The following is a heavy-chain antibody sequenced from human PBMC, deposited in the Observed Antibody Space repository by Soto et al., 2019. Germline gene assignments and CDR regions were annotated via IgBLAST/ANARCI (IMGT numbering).Heavy chain of an antibody. Sequence: PSQTLSLTCTVSGGSISSGGYYWSWIRQHPGKGLEWIGHIYYSGSTYYNPSLKSRGTISVDTSKNQFSLKLSSVTAADTAVYYCARGGAGRDSYYYYYYMDVWGKGTTVTVSS. CDR2: IYYSGST. CDR3: ARGGAGRDSYYYYYYMDV. J-gene: IGHJ6*03. V-gene: IGHV4-31*03. D-gene: IGHD2-21*02. CDR1: GGSISSGGYY.